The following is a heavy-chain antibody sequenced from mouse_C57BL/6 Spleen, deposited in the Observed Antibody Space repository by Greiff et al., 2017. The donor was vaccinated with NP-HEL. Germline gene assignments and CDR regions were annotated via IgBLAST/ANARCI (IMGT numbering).Heavy chain of an antibody. D-gene: IGHD1-1*01. Sequence: QVQLQQPGAELVRPGSSVKLSCNASGYTFTSYWMHWVKQRPIQGLEWIGNIDPSDSETHYNQKFKDKATLTVDKSSSTAYMQLSSLTSEDSAVYYCARGYYSYFDYWGQGTTLTVSS. CDR2: IDPSDSET. J-gene: IGHJ2*01. CDR1: GYTFTSYW. CDR3: ARGYYSYFDY. V-gene: IGHV1-52*01.